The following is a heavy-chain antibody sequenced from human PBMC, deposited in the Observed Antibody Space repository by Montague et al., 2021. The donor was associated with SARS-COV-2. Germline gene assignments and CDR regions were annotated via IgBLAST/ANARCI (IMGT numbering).Heavy chain of an antibody. CDR1: GASVTSINW. Sequence: SETLSLTCAVSGASVTSINWRSWVRQPPGRGLEWIAEIHNTGITNFNPSLRSRVSISLDSSKNQFFLTLTSVTAAETAIYYCASHPVFQQQDSWGQGTWVSVSS. J-gene: IGHJ4*02. V-gene: IGHV4-4*02. D-gene: IGHD2-2*01. CDR2: IHNTGIT. CDR3: ASHPVFQQQDS.